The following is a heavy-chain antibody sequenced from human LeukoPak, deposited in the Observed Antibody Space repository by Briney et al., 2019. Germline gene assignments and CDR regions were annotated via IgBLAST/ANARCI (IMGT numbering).Heavy chain of an antibody. Sequence: GESLKISCKGSGYSFTSHWIGWMRLMPGKGLEWMGMLYPGDSDTRYSPSFQGQVTISADKSINTAYLQWSSLKASDTAMYYCGRFRGSGGELDPWGQGTLVTVSS. D-gene: IGHD3-10*01. J-gene: IGHJ5*02. V-gene: IGHV5-51*03. CDR2: LYPGDSDT. CDR3: GRFRGSGGELDP. CDR1: GYSFTSHW.